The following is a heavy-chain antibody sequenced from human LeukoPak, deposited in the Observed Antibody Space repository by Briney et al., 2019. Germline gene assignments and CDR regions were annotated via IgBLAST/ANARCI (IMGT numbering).Heavy chain of an antibody. CDR3: ARVRPGYFFDN. V-gene: IGHV3-74*03. CDR1: GFTFSTYW. D-gene: IGHD3-22*01. CDR2: LSGDGSST. J-gene: IGHJ4*02. Sequence: SGGSLRLSCVASGFTFSTYWMHWVRQAPGKGLLWVSRLSGDGSSTKYADSLKGRFTISRDNAKNTLYLQMNSLRAEDTAVYYCARVRPGYFFDNWGQGTLVTVSS.